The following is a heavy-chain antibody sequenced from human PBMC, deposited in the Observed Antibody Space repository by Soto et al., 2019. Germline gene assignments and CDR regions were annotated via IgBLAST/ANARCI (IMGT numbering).Heavy chain of an antibody. CDR1: GDSVSSKSVA. Sequence: PSQTLSLTCAIFGDSVSSKSVAWNWIRQSPSRGLEWLGRTYYRSKWYDDYAVSVKSRITINPDTSKNQFSLQLNSVTPEDTAVYYCARVRFEQQMSNLDYWGQGTLVTVSS. D-gene: IGHD6-13*01. J-gene: IGHJ4*02. CDR2: TYYRSKWYD. V-gene: IGHV6-1*01. CDR3: ARVRFEQQMSNLDY.